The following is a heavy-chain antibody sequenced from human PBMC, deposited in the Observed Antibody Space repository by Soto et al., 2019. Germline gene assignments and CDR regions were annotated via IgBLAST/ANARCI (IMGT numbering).Heavy chain of an antibody. CDR2: IYPGDSDT. Sequence: PGESLKISCKGSGYSFTSYWIGWVRQMPGKGLEWMGIIYPGDSDTRYSPSFQGQVTISADKSITTAYLQWSSLKDSDTAMYYCARMTKKVSYAMDGWGQGTKVTVSS. CDR1: GYSFTSYW. CDR3: ARMTKKVSYAMDG. D-gene: IGHD4-17*01. J-gene: IGHJ6*02. V-gene: IGHV5-51*01.